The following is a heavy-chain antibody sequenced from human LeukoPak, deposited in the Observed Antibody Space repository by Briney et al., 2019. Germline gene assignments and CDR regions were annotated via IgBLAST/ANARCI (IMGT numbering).Heavy chain of an antibody. V-gene: IGHV3-48*03. CDR3: ARDRGGYSYGSFDY. Sequence: GGSLRLSCAASGFTFSSYEMNWVRQASGKGLEWVSYISSSGSTIYYADSVKGRFTISRDNSKNTLYLQMNSLRAEDTAVYYCARDRGGYSYGSFDYWGQGTLVTVSS. J-gene: IGHJ4*02. CDR2: ISSSGSTI. CDR1: GFTFSSYE. D-gene: IGHD5-18*01.